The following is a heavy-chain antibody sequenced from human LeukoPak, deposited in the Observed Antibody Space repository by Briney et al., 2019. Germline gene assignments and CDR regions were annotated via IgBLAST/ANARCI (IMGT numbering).Heavy chain of an antibody. CDR1: GFTFSSYS. V-gene: IGHV3-21*01. CDR3: ARAGVYYGSGSLILFDP. CDR2: ISSSSSYI. J-gene: IGHJ5*02. Sequence: GGSLRLTCAASGFTFSSYSMNWVRQAPGKGLEWVSSISSSSSYIYYADSVKGRFTISRDNAKNSLYLQMNSLRAEDTAVYYCARAGVYYGSGSLILFDPWGQGTLVTVSS. D-gene: IGHD3-10*01.